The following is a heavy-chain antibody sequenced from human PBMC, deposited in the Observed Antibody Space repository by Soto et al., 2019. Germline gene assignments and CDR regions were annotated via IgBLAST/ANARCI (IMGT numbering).Heavy chain of an antibody. Sequence: SVKVSCQASGGTFSSYTISWVRQAPGQGLEWMGTIIPILGIANYAQKFQGRVTITADKSTSTAYMELSSLRSEDTAVYYCARELAADYCSSTSCYPDYYYYYMDVWGKGTTVTVSS. CDR3: ARELAADYCSSTSCYPDYYYYYMDV. V-gene: IGHV1-69*04. CDR1: GGTFSSYT. CDR2: IIPILGIA. J-gene: IGHJ6*03. D-gene: IGHD2-2*01.